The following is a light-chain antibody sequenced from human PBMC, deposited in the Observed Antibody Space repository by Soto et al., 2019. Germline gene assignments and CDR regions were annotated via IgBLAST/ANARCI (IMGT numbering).Light chain of an antibody. CDR3: AAWDDSLSAFYV. Sequence: QSVLTQPPSASGTPGQRVTISCSGSSSNIGSNYVYWYQQLPGTAPKLLIYRNNQRPSGVPDRFSGSKSGTSASLAISGLRSEDEAYYYCAAWDDSLSAFYVFGTGTNVTVL. J-gene: IGLJ1*01. CDR1: SSNIGSNY. CDR2: RNN. V-gene: IGLV1-47*01.